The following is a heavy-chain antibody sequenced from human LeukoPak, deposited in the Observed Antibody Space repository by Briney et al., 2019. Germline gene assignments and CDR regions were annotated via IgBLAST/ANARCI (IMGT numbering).Heavy chain of an antibody. J-gene: IGHJ4*02. V-gene: IGHV1-2*02. CDR3: ARGPGGGYNCLAL. Sequence: ASVKVFYEASVYTFTRYCKHWVRQAPGQGLEWMGWINPNSGGTNYVQKFQGRVTMTRDTSISTAYMELSRLRSDDTAVYYCARGPGGGYNCLALWAQGTLVTVSS. CDR2: INPNSGGT. CDR1: VYTFTRYC. D-gene: IGHD5-24*01.